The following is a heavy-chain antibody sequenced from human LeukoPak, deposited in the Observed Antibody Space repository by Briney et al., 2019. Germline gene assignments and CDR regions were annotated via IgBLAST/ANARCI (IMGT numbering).Heavy chain of an antibody. V-gene: IGHV1-46*01. Sequence: ASVKVSCKASGYTFTSYYIHWVRQAPGQGLEWMGIINPSGGSTSYGQKFQGRVTMTRDTSTSTAYMELSSLRSEDTAVYYCARERRGGSYFTEKRLDHWGQGTLVAVSS. D-gene: IGHD1-26*01. CDR3: ARERRGGSYFTEKRLDH. CDR2: INPSGGST. J-gene: IGHJ4*02. CDR1: GYTFTSYY.